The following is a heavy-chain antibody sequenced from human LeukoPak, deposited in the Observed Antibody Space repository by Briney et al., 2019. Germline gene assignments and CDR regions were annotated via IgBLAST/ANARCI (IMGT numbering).Heavy chain of an antibody. Sequence: PGGSLRLSCAASGFTVSSNYMSWVRQAPGKGLEWVSVIYSGGSTYYADSVKGRFTISRDNSKNTLYLQMNSLRAEDTAVYYCAREQLWDYYYYGMDVWGQGTTVTVSS. CDR3: AREQLWDYYYYGMDV. J-gene: IGHJ6*02. D-gene: IGHD5-18*01. V-gene: IGHV3-53*01. CDR2: IYSGGST. CDR1: GFTVSSNY.